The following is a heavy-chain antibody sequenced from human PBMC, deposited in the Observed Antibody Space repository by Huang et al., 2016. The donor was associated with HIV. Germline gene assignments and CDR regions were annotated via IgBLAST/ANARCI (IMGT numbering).Heavy chain of an antibody. CDR2: FYTSGNT. J-gene: IGHJ6*02. CDR1: GGSISTYS. V-gene: IGHV4-4*07. Sequence: QVQLQESGPGLVKPSETLSLTCTVSGGSISTYSWRWLRQSAGKGLAWIGRFYTSGNTNYNPSLRSRVTMSVDTSKNQFSLRLTSVTAADTAVYYCARENEFCGSTNCHHYYYGLDVWGQGTTVTVSS. D-gene: IGHD2-2*01. CDR3: ARENEFCGSTNCHHYYYGLDV.